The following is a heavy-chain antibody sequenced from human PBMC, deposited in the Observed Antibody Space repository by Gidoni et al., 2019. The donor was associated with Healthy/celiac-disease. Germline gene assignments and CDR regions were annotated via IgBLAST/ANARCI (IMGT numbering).Heavy chain of an antibody. J-gene: IGHJ4*02. CDR1: GYTFTSYY. CDR2: INPSGGST. CDR3: ARDGNRNYYDSSGYYYPRDY. Sequence: QVQLVQSGAEVKKPGASVKVSCKASGYTFTSYYMHWVRQAPGQGLEWMGIINPSGGSTSYAQKFQGRVTMTRDTSTSTVYMELSSLRSEDTAVYYCARDGNRNYYDSSGYYYPRDYWGQGTLVTVSS. D-gene: IGHD3-22*01. V-gene: IGHV1-46*01.